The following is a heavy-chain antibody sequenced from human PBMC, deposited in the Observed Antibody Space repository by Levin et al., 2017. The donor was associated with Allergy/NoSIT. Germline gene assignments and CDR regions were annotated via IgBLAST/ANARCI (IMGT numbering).Heavy chain of an antibody. D-gene: IGHD1-26*01. CDR3: AHRVGAPGYFQQ. CDR2: IYWDDDK. CDR1: GFSLSTSGVG. J-gene: IGHJ1*01. V-gene: IGHV2-5*02. Sequence: SGPTLVKPTQTLTLTCTFSGFSLSTSGVGVGWIRQPPGKALEWLALIYWDDDKRYSPSLKSRLTITRDTSSNQVALTMTNMDPVDTATYYCAHRVGAPGYFQQWGRGTLVTVSS.